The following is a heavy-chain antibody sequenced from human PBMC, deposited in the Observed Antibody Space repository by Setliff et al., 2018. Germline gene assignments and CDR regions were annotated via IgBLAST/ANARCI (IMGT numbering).Heavy chain of an antibody. V-gene: IGHV1-18*01. D-gene: IGHD3-22*01. CDR2: INAYNGDT. Sequence: GASVKVSCKASGYTFTYFGVSWLRLAPGQGLEWMAYINAYNGDTYYAENLQVRVTVSTDTSTTTTYMELRNLRSDDTAVYYCARDADNYDTSENPIFDYWGQGTLVTVSS. CDR3: ARDADNYDTSENPIFDY. J-gene: IGHJ4*02. CDR1: GYTFTYFG.